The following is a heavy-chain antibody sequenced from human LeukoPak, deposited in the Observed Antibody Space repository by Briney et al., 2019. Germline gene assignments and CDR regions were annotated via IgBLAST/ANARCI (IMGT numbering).Heavy chain of an antibody. J-gene: IGHJ6*03. D-gene: IGHD4-23*01. CDR1: GYTFTSYD. CDR3: ARGFRKPNPGYGGNPGRMYYYYYMDV. V-gene: IGHV1-8*03. CDR2: MNPNSGNT. Sequence: GASVKVSCKASGYTFTSYDINWVRQATGQGLEWMGWMNPNSGNTGYAQKFQGRVTITRNTSISTAYMELSSLRSEDTAVYYCARGFRKPNPGYGGNPGRMYYYYYMDVWGKGTTVTVSS.